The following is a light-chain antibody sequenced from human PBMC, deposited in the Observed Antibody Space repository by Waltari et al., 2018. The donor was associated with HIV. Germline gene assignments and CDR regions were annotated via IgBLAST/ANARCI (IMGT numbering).Light chain of an antibody. CDR3: SSYTSSSTLV. V-gene: IGLV2-14*01. CDR2: EVS. Sequence: QSALTQPASVSGSPGPSITISCTGTTSDVGAYKYVSWYQHHPGKAPKLMIYEVSNRPSGVSNRFSGSKSGNTASLTISGLQAEDEADYFCSSYTSSSTLVFGSGTKVTVL. CDR1: TSDVGAYKY. J-gene: IGLJ1*01.